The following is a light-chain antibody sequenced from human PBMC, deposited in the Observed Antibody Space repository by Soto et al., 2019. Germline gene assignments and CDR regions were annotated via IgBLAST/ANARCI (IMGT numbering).Light chain of an antibody. V-gene: IGLV2-23*02. CDR2: AVS. CDR3: CSYAGTSTIYV. J-gene: IGLJ1*01. Sequence: QSALTQPASVSGSPGQSITISCTGTSSDVGLYDYVSWYQQHPGKAPQLMIYAVSNRPSGVSNRFSASKSGNTASLFISGLQAEDEADYHCCSYAGTSTIYVFGTGTKVTV. CDR1: SSDVGLYDY.